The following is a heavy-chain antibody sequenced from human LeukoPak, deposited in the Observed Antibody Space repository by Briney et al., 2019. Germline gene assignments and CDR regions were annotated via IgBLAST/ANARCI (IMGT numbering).Heavy chain of an antibody. CDR2: VKQDGSEK. Sequence: GGSLRLSCIASGFSFSNYWMNRVRQAPGKGLEWVANVKQDGSEKYYVDSVEGRFAISRDNAKNSLYLQMNSLRAEDTAVYYCAGGRGWLIDCWGQGTLVTVSS. CDR3: AGGRGWLIDC. J-gene: IGHJ4*02. V-gene: IGHV3-7*01. D-gene: IGHD6-19*01. CDR1: GFSFSNYW.